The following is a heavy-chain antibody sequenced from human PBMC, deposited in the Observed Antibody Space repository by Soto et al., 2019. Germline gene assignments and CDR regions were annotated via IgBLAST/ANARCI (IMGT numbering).Heavy chain of an antibody. CDR3: ARDISYFAFDI. V-gene: IGHV3-21*01. Sequence: GGSMRLSCAASGFTFSSYSMNWVRQAPGKGLEWVSSISSSSSYIYYADSVKGRFTISRDNAKNSLYLQMNSLRAEDTAVYYCARDISYFAFDIWGQGTMVTVSS. CDR2: ISSSSSYI. CDR1: GFTFSSYS. J-gene: IGHJ3*02. D-gene: IGHD3-3*02.